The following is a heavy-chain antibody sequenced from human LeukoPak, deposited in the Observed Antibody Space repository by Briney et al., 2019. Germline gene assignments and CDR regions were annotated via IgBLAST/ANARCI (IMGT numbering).Heavy chain of an antibody. CDR1: GFTFSSYS. J-gene: IGHJ4*02. D-gene: IGHD4-17*01. CDR3: ASLLLTVTRDC. CDR2: ISSSSSTI. V-gene: IGHV3-48*01. Sequence: GGSLRLSCAASGFTFSSYSINWVRRAPGKGLEWVSYISSSSSTIYYADSVKGRFTISRDNAKNSLYLQMNSLRAEDTAVYYCASLLLTVTRDCWGQGTLVTVSS.